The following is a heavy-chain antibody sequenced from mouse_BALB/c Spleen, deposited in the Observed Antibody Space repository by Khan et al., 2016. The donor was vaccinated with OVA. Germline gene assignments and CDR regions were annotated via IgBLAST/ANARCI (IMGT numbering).Heavy chain of an antibody. V-gene: IGHV1S137*01. CDR1: GYTFTDFT. Sequence: QIQLVQSGAELVRPGVSVKISCKGSGYTFTDFTVHWVKQSHVKSLEWIGVISSYYGDSTYNQNFKDKATLTVDKSSSKAYMELARLTFEASAIYYCTRGGGDRFAYWGQGTLVTVSA. CDR3: TRGGGDRFAY. J-gene: IGHJ3*01. CDR2: ISSYYGDS.